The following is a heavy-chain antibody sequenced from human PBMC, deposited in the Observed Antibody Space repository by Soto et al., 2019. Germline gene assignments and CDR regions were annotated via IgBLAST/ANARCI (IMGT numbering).Heavy chain of an antibody. J-gene: IGHJ3*01. CDR3: VREGSGRNSRGSFDF. V-gene: IGHV3-23*01. D-gene: IGHD6-19*01. CDR2: ISGSGGSA. Sequence: EVQLLESGGGLVGPGGSLRLSCAASGFTFSNYAMNWVRQAPGKGLECVSVISGSGGSAYYADSVQGRFTISRDNSKNTLYMQMNSLRDEDTAIYYCVREGSGRNSRGSFDFWGRGTMVTVTS. CDR1: GFTFSNYA.